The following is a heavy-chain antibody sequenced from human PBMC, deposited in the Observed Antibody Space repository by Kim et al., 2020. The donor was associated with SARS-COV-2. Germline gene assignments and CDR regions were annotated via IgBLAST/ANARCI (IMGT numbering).Heavy chain of an antibody. D-gene: IGHD4-17*01. CDR2: ISYDGSNK. V-gene: IGHV3-30*18. J-gene: IGHJ4*01. CDR3: AKYFWDYGDYTTTPYFD. Sequence: GGSLRLSCAASGFTFSSYGMHWVRQAPGKGLEWVAVISYDGSNKYYADSVKGRFTISRDNSKNTLYLQMNSLRAEDTAVYYCAKYFWDYGDYTTTPYFD. CDR1: GFTFSSYG.